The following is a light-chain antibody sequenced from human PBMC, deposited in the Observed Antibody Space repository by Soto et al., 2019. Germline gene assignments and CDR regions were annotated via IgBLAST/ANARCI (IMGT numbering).Light chain of an antibody. Sequence: QSVLPEPDYVSGSPGQSITISCSVTSSDGGSYDHVAWYQQFPGKTPKLMIYEVSNRPSGVSSRFSGSKSGNTASLTISGLQAEDEADYYCISYTGSSTYYVLGSGTKVTV. CDR3: ISYTGSSTYYV. J-gene: IGLJ1*01. V-gene: IGLV2-14*01. CDR2: EVS. CDR1: SSDGGSYDH.